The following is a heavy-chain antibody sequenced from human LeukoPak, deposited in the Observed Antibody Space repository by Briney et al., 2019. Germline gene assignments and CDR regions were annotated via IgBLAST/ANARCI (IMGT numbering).Heavy chain of an antibody. CDR2: IVVGSGNT. J-gene: IGHJ3*02. V-gene: IGHV1-58*02. CDR3: AASYYYDSSGYYYLAFDI. Sequence: GTSVKVSCKASGFTFTSSAMQWVRQARGQRLEWIGWIVVGSGNTNYAQKFQERVTITRDMSTSTAYMELSSLRSEDTAVYYCAASYYYDSSGYYYLAFDIWGQGTMVTVSS. CDR1: GFTFTSSA. D-gene: IGHD3-22*01.